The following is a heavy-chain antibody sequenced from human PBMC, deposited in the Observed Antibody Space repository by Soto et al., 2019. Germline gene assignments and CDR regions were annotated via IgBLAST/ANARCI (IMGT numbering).Heavy chain of an antibody. D-gene: IGHD3-10*01. CDR1: GGSISSGGYY. CDR2: IYYSGST. CDR3: AREGPYYGSGSVPYGMDV. V-gene: IGHV4-31*03. Sequence: PSETLSLTCTVSGGSISSGGYYWSWIRQHPGNGLEWIGYIYYSGSTYYNPSLKSRVTISVDTSKNQFSLKLSSVTAADTAVYYCAREGPYYGSGSVPYGMDVWGQGTTVTVSS. J-gene: IGHJ6*02.